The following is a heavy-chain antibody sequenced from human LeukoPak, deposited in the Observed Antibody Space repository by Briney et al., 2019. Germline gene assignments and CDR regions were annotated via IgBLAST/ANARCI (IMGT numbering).Heavy chain of an antibody. J-gene: IGHJ4*02. CDR1: GFTFSGAW. D-gene: IGHD3-10*01. CDR2: IKSKIEGGAA. V-gene: IGHV3-15*01. CDR3: TREWYGELPY. Sequence: PGGSLRLSCAASGFTFSGAWMSWVRQAPGKGLEWVGRIKSKIEGGAAEYAAPVQGRFIISRDDSSDMLHLQMNTLKTEDTAVYYCTREWYGELPYWGQGTLVTVSS.